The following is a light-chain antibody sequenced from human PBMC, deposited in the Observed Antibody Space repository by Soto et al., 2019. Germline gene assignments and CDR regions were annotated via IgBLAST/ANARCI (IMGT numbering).Light chain of an antibody. CDR1: SSDVGGYDF. V-gene: IGLV2-14*01. CDR2: QVT. J-gene: IGLJ3*02. CDR3: SSYTSSSLWV. Sequence: QSALTQPASVSGSPGQSITISCTGTSSDVGGYDFVSWYQHHPGKAPRLIIYQVTNRPSGVSDRFSGSKSGNTASLTISGLQAEDEADYYCSSYTSSSLWVFGGGTKLTVL.